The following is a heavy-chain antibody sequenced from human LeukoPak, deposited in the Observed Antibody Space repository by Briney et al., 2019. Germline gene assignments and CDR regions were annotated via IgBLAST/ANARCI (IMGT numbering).Heavy chain of an antibody. V-gene: IGHV3-74*01. CDR1: GFTFSSYW. D-gene: IGHD5-12*01. CDR3: ARGRVDTRAFDI. Sequence: GGSLRLSCAASGFTFSSYWMHWVRQAPGKGLVWVSRINSDGSSTSYADSVKGRFTISRDNAKNTLYLQMNSLRAEDTAVYYCARGRVDTRAFDIWGQGTMVTVSS. J-gene: IGHJ3*02. CDR2: INSDGSST.